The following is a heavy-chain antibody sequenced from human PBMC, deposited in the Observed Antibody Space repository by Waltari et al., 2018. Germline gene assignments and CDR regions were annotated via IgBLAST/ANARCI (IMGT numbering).Heavy chain of an antibody. J-gene: IGHJ4*02. D-gene: IGHD1-20*01. CDR2: ITVGDDT. V-gene: IGHV3-23*01. CDR1: GLTFSNYA. CDR3: ATPFYNWDDPLHS. Sequence: EVQLLESGGDLVQPGGSLSLSCAASGLTFSNYAINWVRLAPGTGLEWVSAITVGDDTYYADSVKGRFTISRDTSKDTVHLQMNGLRAEDTAVYYCATPFYNWDDPLHSWGQGTLVTVSS.